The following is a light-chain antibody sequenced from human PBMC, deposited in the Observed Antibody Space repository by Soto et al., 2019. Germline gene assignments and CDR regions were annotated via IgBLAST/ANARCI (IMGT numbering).Light chain of an antibody. CDR2: DVS. CDR3: SSYTSSSTLSYV. J-gene: IGLJ1*01. V-gene: IGLV2-14*01. CDR1: SSDVGGYNY. Sequence: SALTQPASVSGSPGQSITISCSGTSSDVGGYNYVSWYQQHPGKAPKLMISDVSNRPSGVSNRFSGSKSGNTASLTISGLQAEDEADYYCSSYTSSSTLSYVFGTGTKVTVL.